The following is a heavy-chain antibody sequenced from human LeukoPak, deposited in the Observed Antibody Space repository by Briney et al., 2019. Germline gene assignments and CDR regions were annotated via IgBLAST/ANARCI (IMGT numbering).Heavy chain of an antibody. CDR2: ISDDGRHN. CDR3: ARVYLERLTAGYFDH. V-gene: IGHV3-30*03. CDR1: GFAFDDYG. D-gene: IGHD2-8*01. J-gene: IGHJ4*02. Sequence: GGSLRLSCAASGFAFDDYGPHWVRQAPGKGLEWVAVISDDGRHNYYADSVKGRFTISRDNSKSTLYLQMNSLRDDASAAYFCARVYLERLTAGYFDHWGQGTQVTVSP.